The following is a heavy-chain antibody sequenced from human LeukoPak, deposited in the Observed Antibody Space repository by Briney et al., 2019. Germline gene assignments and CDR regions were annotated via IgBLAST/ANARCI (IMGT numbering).Heavy chain of an antibody. Sequence: SQTLSLTCTVSGGSISSGSYYWSWIRQPRGKGLEWIGYIYYSGSTNYNPSLKSRVTISVDTSKSQFSLKLSSVTAADTAVYYCARVLYYGSGKTFDYWGQGTLVTVSS. CDR1: GGSISSGSYY. V-gene: IGHV4-61*01. J-gene: IGHJ4*02. D-gene: IGHD3-10*01. CDR2: IYYSGST. CDR3: ARVLYYGSGKTFDY.